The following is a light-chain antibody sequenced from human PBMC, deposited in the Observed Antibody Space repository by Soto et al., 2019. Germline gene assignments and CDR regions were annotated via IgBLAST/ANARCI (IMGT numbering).Light chain of an antibody. J-gene: IGLJ3*02. CDR2: DVS. V-gene: IGLV2-14*03. CDR3: GSYTSSSSCV. CDR1: SSDVGTYNS. Sequence: QSALTQPASVSGSPGQSITVSCTGSSSDVGTYNSVSWYQQHPGNAPKLIIYDVSNRPSGVSNRFSGPKSGNTASLTISGLQTEDEADYCCGSYTSSSSCVFGGGTKVTVL.